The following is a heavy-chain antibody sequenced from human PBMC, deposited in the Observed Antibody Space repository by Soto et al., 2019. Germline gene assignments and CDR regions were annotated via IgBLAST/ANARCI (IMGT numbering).Heavy chain of an antibody. J-gene: IGHJ4*02. CDR1: GGSISSDNYY. CDR3: ARQRYRSSTSCYLYFDY. CDR2: IYYSGST. Sequence: QVQLQESGPGLVKPSQTLSVTCTVSGGSISSDNYYWSWIRQHPGKGLEWIGYIYYSGSTYYNPSLKSRVIVSVDTSKNQFSLKLSSVTAADTAVYYCARQRYRSSTSCYLYFDYWGQGTLVNVSS. V-gene: IGHV4-31*03. D-gene: IGHD2-2*01.